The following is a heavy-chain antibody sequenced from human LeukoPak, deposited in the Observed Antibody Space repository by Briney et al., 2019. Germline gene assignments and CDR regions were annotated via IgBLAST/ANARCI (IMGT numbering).Heavy chain of an antibody. V-gene: IGHV1-8*01. CDR2: INPNSGNA. CDR1: GYSLTTND. CDR3: ARKIGDSGSYPD. Sequence: ASVKVSCKASGYSLTTNDINWVRQATGQGLEWLGWINPNSGNAGYAQKFRGRVSMTRDTSISTVYLELSSLKFEDTVVYYCARKIGDSGSYPDWGQGTLVTVSS. D-gene: IGHD3-10*01. J-gene: IGHJ4*02.